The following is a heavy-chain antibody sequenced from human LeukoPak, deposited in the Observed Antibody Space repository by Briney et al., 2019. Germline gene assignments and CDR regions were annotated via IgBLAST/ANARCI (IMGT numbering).Heavy chain of an antibody. CDR1: GYTFTSYD. V-gene: IGHV1-8*01. J-gene: IGHJ6*02. D-gene: IGHD2-2*01. Sequence: ASVKVSCKASGYTFTSYDINWVRQATGQGLEWMGWMNPNSGNTGYAQKFQGRVTTTRNTSISTAYMELSSLRSEDTAVYYCARECSSTSCAYYYGMDVWGQGTTVTVSS. CDR3: ARECSSTSCAYYYGMDV. CDR2: MNPNSGNT.